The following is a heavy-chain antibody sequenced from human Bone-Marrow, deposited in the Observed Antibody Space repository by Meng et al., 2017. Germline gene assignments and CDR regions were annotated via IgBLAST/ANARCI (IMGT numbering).Heavy chain of an antibody. V-gene: IGHV3-33*01. CDR3: ARDGYEGRGFDY. CDR2: IWYDGSNK. J-gene: IGHJ4*02. CDR1: GFTFSSYG. Sequence: GESLKISCAASGFTFSSYGMHRVRQAPGKGLEWVAVIWYDGSNKYYADSVKGRFTISRDNSKNTLYLQMNSLRAEDTAVYYCARDGYEGRGFDYWGQGTLVTVSS. D-gene: IGHD5-12*01.